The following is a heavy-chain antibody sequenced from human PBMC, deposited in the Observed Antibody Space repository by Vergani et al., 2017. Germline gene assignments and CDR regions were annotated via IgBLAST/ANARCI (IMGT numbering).Heavy chain of an antibody. D-gene: IGHD3-10*01. CDR2: IYYSGST. J-gene: IGHJ4*02. Sequence: QVQLQESGPGLVKPSQTLSLTCTVSGGSFSTGGQSWTWLRQSAGKGLEWIGYIYYSGSTNYNPSLKSRVTISVDTSKNQFSLKLSSVTAADTAVYYCASTYGSGSYTFDYWGQGTLVTVSS. CDR3: ASTYGSGSYTFDY. V-gene: IGHV4-61*10. CDR1: GGSFSTGGQS.